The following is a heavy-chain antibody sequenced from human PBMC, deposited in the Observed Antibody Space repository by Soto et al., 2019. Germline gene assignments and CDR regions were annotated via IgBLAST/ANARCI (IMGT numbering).Heavy chain of an antibody. CDR2: LYHIGST. CDR1: GYSISSGNY. Sequence: PSETLSLTCAVSGYSISSGNYWAWIRQPPGRGLEWIGSLYHIGSTHYNTSLKSRVTISVDTSKNHFSLELSSVTAADTAMYYCRGSKSCYDESCVDVWGQGTMVTVSS. J-gene: IGHJ6*02. V-gene: IGHV4-38-2*01. CDR3: RGSKSCYDESCVDV. D-gene: IGHD2-2*01.